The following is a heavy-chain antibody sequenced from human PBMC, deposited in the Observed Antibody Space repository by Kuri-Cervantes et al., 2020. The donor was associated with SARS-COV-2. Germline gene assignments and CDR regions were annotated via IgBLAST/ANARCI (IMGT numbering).Heavy chain of an antibody. Sequence: SETLSLTCTVSGVSVTTFGSYWTWIRQPPGKGLEWVGYIYHNGSTYYNPSLRSRVIVSVDRSKNQFSLNLNSVTAADTALYYCARGAIDWGQGTLVTVSS. D-gene: IGHD2/OR15-2a*01. CDR1: GVSVTTFGSY. J-gene: IGHJ4*02. V-gene: IGHV4-31*02. CDR3: ARGAID. CDR2: IYHNGST.